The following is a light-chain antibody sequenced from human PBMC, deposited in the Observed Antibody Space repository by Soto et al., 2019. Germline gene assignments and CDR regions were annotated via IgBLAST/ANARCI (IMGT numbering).Light chain of an antibody. V-gene: IGKV3-15*01. CDR1: QSVSSN. Sequence: EIVMTQSPATLSVSPGERATLSCRASQSVSSNLAWYQQKPGQAPRLLIYGASTRATGIPARFSGSGSGTEFTLTISSLQSEYFAVYYCQQYSSVPFTFGPGTKVDI. CDR3: QQYSSVPFT. CDR2: GAS. J-gene: IGKJ3*01.